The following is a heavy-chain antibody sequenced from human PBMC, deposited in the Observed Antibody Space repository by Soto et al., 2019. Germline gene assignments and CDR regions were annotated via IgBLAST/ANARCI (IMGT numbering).Heavy chain of an antibody. Sequence: PGGSLRLSCAASGFTFSSYGMHWVRQAPGKGLEWVAVIWYDGSNKYYADSVKGRFTISRDNSKNTLYLQMNSLRAEDTAVYYCARDRGAAAGIKLDRFDYWGQGTLVTVSS. CDR1: GFTFSSYG. CDR2: IWYDGSNK. J-gene: IGHJ4*02. V-gene: IGHV3-33*01. D-gene: IGHD6-13*01. CDR3: ARDRGAAAGIKLDRFDY.